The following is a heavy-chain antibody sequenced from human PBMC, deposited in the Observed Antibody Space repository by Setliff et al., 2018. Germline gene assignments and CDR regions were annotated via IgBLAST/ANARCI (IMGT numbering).Heavy chain of an antibody. CDR3: VRGAHAYGY. CDR1: GFTFSRNA. V-gene: IGHV3-30*04. J-gene: IGHJ4*02. D-gene: IGHD5-18*01. CDR2: ISYDGSTK. Sequence: GGSLRLSCVSSGFTFSRNAMHWVRQAPGKGLEWVAVISYDGSTKYYANSVRGRFTISRDNPRNTLHLQLNSLRAEDAALYYCVRGAHAYGYWGQGTLVTVSS.